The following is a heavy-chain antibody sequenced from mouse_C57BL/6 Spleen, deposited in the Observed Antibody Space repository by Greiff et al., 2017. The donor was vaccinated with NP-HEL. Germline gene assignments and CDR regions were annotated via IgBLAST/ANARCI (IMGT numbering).Heavy chain of an antibody. Sequence: VQLQQSGPELVKPGASVKISCKASGYAFSSSWMNWVKQRPGKGLEWIGRIYPGDGDTNYNGKFKGKATLTAAKSSSTAYMQLSSLTSEDSGVYFCARDVTWYFDVWGTGTTVTVSS. CDR1: GYAFSSSW. V-gene: IGHV1-82*01. CDR3: ARDVTWYFDV. CDR2: IYPGDGDT. D-gene: IGHD2-12*01. J-gene: IGHJ1*03.